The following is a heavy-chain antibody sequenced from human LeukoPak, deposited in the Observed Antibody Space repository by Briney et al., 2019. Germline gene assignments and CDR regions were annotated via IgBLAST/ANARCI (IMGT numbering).Heavy chain of an antibody. CDR1: GFTSSNAW. D-gene: IGHD3-22*01. J-gene: IGHJ4*02. CDR3: TTEFLYDSSGYYASPVY. Sequence: GGSLRLSCAASGFTSSNAWMSWVRQAPGKGLEWVGRIKSKTDGGTTDYAAPVKGRSTISRDDSKNTLYLQMNSLKTEDTAVYYCTTEFLYDSSGYYASPVYWGQGTLVTVSS. CDR2: IKSKTDGGTT. V-gene: IGHV3-15*01.